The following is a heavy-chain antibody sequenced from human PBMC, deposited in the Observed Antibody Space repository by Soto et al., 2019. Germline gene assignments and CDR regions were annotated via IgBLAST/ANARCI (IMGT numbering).Heavy chain of an antibody. CDR3: ARDRTPNYYDSSGPPNI. J-gene: IGHJ4*02. V-gene: IGHV3-21*01. Sequence: EVQLVESGGGLVKPGGSLRLSCAASGFTFSSYSMNWVRQAPGKGLEWVSSISSSSSYIYYADSVKGRFTISRDNAKNSPYLQMNSLRAEDTAVYYCARDRTPNYYDSSGPPNIWGQGTLVTVSS. D-gene: IGHD3-22*01. CDR2: ISSSSSYI. CDR1: GFTFSSYS.